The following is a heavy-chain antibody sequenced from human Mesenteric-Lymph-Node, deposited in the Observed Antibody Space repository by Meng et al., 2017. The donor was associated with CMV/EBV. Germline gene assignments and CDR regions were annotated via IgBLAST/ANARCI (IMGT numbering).Heavy chain of an antibody. J-gene: IGHJ4*02. CDR3: ARGGSGSPLDY. Sequence: CKASRDTFTTYPISWVRQAPGQGLQWMGGIFPIFGTTNYAQNLQGRITITADESTTTAYMELSSLRSDDTAVYYCARGGSGSPLDYWGQGTLVTVSS. D-gene: IGHD3-10*01. CDR1: RDTFTTYP. CDR2: IFPIFGTT. V-gene: IGHV1-69*01.